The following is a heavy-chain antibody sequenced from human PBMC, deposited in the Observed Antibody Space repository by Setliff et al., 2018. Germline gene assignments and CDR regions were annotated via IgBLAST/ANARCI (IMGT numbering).Heavy chain of an antibody. CDR3: ARRDEYLQFREFFDF. J-gene: IGHJ4*02. V-gene: IGHV4-38-2*01. CDR2: IDRTGNR. CDR1: GVSISDGHF. Sequence: SETLSLTCAVSGVSISDGHFWGLIRQPPGKGLEWIGSIDRTGNRYYNSPLRSRVTLSIDMSRNEFSLELRSITAADTAMYYCARRDEYLQFREFFDFWGQGILVTVSS. D-gene: IGHD3-10*01.